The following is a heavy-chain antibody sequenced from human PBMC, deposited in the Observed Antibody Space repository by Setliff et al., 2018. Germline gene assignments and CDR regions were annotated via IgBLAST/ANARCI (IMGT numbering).Heavy chain of an antibody. CDR2: IITNTGKK. CDR1: GYTFTNYG. J-gene: IGHJ3*01. V-gene: IGHV1-18*01. CDR3: ARFGGSCSSSSCYASDL. D-gene: IGHD2-2*01. Sequence: ASVKVSCKASGYTFTNYGFTWVRQAPGQGLEWMVMIITNTGKKSYPKKFQGRVTMTTDIYTGTGYMELRSLTSDDTAVYFCARFGGSCSSSSCYASDLWGQGTMVTVSS.